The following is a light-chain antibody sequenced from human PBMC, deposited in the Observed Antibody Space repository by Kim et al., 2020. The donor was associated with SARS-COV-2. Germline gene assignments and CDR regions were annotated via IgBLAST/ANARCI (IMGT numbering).Light chain of an antibody. J-gene: IGKJ4*01. CDR3: QQYENWPPVT. CDR1: QGVSVN. Sequence: SPGERVTLSCRASQGVSVNLAWYQQKPGQAPRLLIYGASTRATGIPARFSGSGSGTEFTLDISSLQSEDLAVYYCQQYENWPPVTFGGGTKVDIK. V-gene: IGKV3-15*01. CDR2: GAS.